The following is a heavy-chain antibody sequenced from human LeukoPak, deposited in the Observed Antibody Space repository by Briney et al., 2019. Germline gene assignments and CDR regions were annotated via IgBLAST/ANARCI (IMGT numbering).Heavy chain of an antibody. V-gene: IGHV1-8*01. CDR2: MNPNSGNT. CDR3: ARAAYVSNWFDP. Sequence: ASVKVSCKASGYTFTSHDINWVRQATGQGLEWMGWMNPNSGNTGYAQKLQGRVTMTTDTSTSTAYMELRSLRSDDTAVYYCARAAYVSNWFDPWGQGTLVTVSS. D-gene: IGHD2-21*01. J-gene: IGHJ5*02. CDR1: GYTFTSHD.